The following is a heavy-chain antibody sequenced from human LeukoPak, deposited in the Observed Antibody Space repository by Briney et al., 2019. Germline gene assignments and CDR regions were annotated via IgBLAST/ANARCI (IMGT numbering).Heavy chain of an antibody. CDR3: ATGHSYGYDY. CDR1: GFTFSDYY. CDR2: ISGSGTLI. D-gene: IGHD5-18*01. V-gene: IGHV3-11*04. Sequence: GGSLRLSCAASGFTFSDYYMNWIRQAPGKGLEWVSFISGSGTLIYYADSVRGRFTISRDNAKNTLYLQMSSLRADDSGVYYCATGHSYGYDYWGQGVLVTVSS. J-gene: IGHJ4*02.